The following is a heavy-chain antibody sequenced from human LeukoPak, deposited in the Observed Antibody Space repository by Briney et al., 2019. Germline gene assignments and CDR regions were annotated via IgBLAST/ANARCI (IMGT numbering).Heavy chain of an antibody. J-gene: IGHJ3*02. Sequence: KRSEPQSLTCTVSGGSISNHYWTWLRQPPGKGLEWIVYFSYSGCTNYNPSLRGRVTISIDTSSNQISLRLSPLTAAATAVYYCARDPTTVNKGFDIWGLGT. D-gene: IGHD4-17*01. CDR1: GGSISNHY. V-gene: IGHV4-59*11. CDR2: FSYSGCT. CDR3: ARDPTTVNKGFDI.